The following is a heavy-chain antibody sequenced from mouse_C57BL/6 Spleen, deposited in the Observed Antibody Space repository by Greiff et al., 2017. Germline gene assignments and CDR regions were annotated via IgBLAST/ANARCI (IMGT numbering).Heavy chain of an antibody. D-gene: IGHD2-13*01. V-gene: IGHV1-64*01. J-gene: IGHJ2*01. Sequence: VQLQQPGAELVKPGASVKLSCKASGYTFTSYWMHWVKQRPGQGLELIGMIHPNSGSTNYNEKFKSKATLTVDKSSSTAYMQLSSLTSEDSAVSYCARLYGDADVAFDYWGQGTTLTVSS. CDR1: GYTFTSYW. CDR3: ARLYGDADVAFDY. CDR2: IHPNSGST.